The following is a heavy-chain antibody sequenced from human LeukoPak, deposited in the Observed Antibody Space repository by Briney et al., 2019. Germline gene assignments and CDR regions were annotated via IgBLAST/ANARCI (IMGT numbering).Heavy chain of an antibody. CDR1: GFTVSSNY. CDR2: ISSSGSTI. CDR3: ARDPLKWELPVDYFDY. Sequence: GGSLRLSCAASGFTVSSNYMSWIRQAPGKGLEWVSYISSSGSTIYYADSVKGRFTISRDNAKNSLYLQMNSLRAEDTAVYYCARDPLKWELPVDYFDYWGQGTLVTVSS. D-gene: IGHD1-26*01. J-gene: IGHJ4*02. V-gene: IGHV3-11*04.